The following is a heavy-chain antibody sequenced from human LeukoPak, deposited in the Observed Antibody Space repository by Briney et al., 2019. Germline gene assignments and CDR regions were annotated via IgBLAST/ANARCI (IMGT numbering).Heavy chain of an antibody. CDR2: IYESGQTT. D-gene: IGHD2-21*01. V-gene: IGHV3-23*01. J-gene: IGHJ4*02. Sequence: PGGSLGFSCVGSGLQFGSHAMGWVGRVQGRGLGWVSGIYESGQTTHYADSVKGRFSISRDNSKNTLYLQMDSLRGGDTAIYYCAKDYRIGYSDHFDYWGQGALVTVSS. CDR1: GLQFGSHA. CDR3: AKDYRIGYSDHFDY.